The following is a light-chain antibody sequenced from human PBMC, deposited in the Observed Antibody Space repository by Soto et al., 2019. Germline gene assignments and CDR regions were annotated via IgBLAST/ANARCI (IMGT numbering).Light chain of an antibody. CDR3: QVWDSSGDHVV. V-gene: IGLV3-21*02. J-gene: IGLJ2*01. CDR2: DDS. CDR1: KIGSKS. Sequence: SSELTQSPSVSVAPGQTATISCGGDKIGSKSVHWYQQTSGQAPVLVVYDDSDRPSGIPERFSGSNSRDTATLTISRVEAGDEADYYCQVWDSSGDHVVFGGGTQLTVL.